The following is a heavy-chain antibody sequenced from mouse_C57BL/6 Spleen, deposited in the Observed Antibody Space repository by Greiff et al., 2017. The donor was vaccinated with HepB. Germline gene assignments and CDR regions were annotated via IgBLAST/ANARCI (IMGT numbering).Heavy chain of an antibody. Sequence: QVQLQQPGAELVMPGASVKLSCKASGYTFTSYWMHWVKQRPGQGLEWIGEIDPSDSYTNYNQKFKGKSTLTVDKSSSTAYMQLSSLTSEDSAVYYCARVDGAFDYWGQGTTLTVSS. V-gene: IGHV1-69*01. CDR2: IDPSDSYT. CDR1: GYTFTSYW. CDR3: ARVDGAFDY. J-gene: IGHJ2*01. D-gene: IGHD2-3*01.